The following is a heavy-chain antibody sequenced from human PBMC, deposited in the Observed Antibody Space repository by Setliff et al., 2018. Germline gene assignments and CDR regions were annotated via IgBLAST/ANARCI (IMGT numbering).Heavy chain of an antibody. CDR1: GYTFTGYY. D-gene: IGHD3-22*01. Sequence: ASVKVSCKASGYTFTGYYMHWVRQAPGQGLEWMGWINPNSGGTNYAQKFQGRVTMTWDTSISTAYMELSRLRSDDTAVYYCARVAPHYYDSSGTNWFDPWGQGTLVTVSS. CDR3: ARVAPHYYDSSGTNWFDP. CDR2: INPNSGGT. V-gene: IGHV1-2*02. J-gene: IGHJ5*02.